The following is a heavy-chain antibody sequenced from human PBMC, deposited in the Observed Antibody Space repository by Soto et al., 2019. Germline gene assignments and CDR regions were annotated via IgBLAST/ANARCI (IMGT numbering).Heavy chain of an antibody. CDR2: FRESGGSVST. D-gene: IGHD7-27*01. J-gene: IGHJ2*01. Sequence: EVQLLESGGALVQPGGSLRLSCAASGFTLSNYDMTWVRQAPGKGLEWVSAFRESGGSVSTWYADSVECRFTISRDNSKNTAYLQMNFLGVEDTVLYYCVKAQITGGYWYFDLWGRGTLLTVSS. CDR3: VKAQITGGYWYFDL. CDR1: GFTLSNYD. V-gene: IGHV3-23*01.